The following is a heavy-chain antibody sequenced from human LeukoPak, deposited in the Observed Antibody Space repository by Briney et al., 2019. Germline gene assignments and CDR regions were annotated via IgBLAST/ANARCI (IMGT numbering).Heavy chain of an antibody. CDR2: IYYSGST. CDR3: AREGGLGWSGYYLATGWFDP. J-gene: IGHJ5*02. CDR1: GGSISSHY. Sequence: PSETLSLTCTVSGGSISSHYWSWIRQPPGKGLEWIGYIYYSGSTNYNPSLKSRVTISVDTSKNQFSLKLSSVTAADTAVYYCAREGGLGWSGYYLATGWFDPWGQGTLVTVSS. V-gene: IGHV4-59*11. D-gene: IGHD3-3*01.